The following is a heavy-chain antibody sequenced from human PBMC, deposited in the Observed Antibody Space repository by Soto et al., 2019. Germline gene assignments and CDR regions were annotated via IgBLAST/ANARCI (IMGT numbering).Heavy chain of an antibody. D-gene: IGHD3-22*01. V-gene: IGHV1-69*12. CDR3: XXXXXXXXXXSGYYL. Sequence: QVQLVQSGAEVKKPGSSVKVSCKASGGTFSSYAISWVRQAPGQGLEWMGGIIPIFGTANYAQKFQGRVTITADESTSTAYMELSSLRSEDTAVYYCXXXXXXXXXXSGYYLWGQGTLVTVSS. CDR1: GGTFSSYA. CDR2: IIPIFGTA. J-gene: IGHJ5*02.